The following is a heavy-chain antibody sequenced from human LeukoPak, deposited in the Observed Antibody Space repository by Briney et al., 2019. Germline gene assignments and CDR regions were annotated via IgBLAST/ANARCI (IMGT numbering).Heavy chain of an antibody. CDR1: GFTFSSYA. Sequence: PGGSLRLSCAASGFTFSSYAMSWVRQTPGKGLAWVSVIVDTGGSTYYADSVKGRFTISRDISKNTLYLQMNSLRVEDTAVYYCAKGKMPYLMVFSHWGQGTLVTVSS. CDR3: AKGKMPYLMVFSH. D-gene: IGHD2-8*01. V-gene: IGHV3-23*01. J-gene: IGHJ4*02. CDR2: IVDTGGST.